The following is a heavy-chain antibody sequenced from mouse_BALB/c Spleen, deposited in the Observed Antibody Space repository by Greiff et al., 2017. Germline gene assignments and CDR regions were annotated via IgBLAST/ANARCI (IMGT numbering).Heavy chain of an antibody. J-gene: IGHJ4*01. Sequence: EVQLVESGPGLVAPSQSLSITCTVSGFSLTGYGVNWVRQPPGKALEWLGFIRNKANGYTTEYSASVKGRFTISRDNSQSILYLQMNTLRAEDSATYYCARDPPYYAMDYWGQGTSVTVSS. CDR2: IRNKANGYTT. V-gene: IGHV7-3*02. CDR1: GFSLTGYG. CDR3: ARDPPYYAMDY.